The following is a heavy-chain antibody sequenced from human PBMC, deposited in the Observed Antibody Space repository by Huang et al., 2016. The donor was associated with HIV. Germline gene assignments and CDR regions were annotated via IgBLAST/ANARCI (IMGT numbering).Heavy chain of an antibody. J-gene: IGHJ4*02. CDR2: IYYSGST. Sequence: QVQLQESGPGLVKPSETLSLTCTVSGGSVSSGSYYWSWIRQPPGKGLEWIGYIYYSGSTNYNPALKSRVTISVDTSKNQFSLKLSSVTAADTAGYYCARGTGSGSFDYWGQGTLVTVSS. CDR1: GGSVSSGSYY. V-gene: IGHV4-61*01. CDR3: ARGTGSGSFDY. D-gene: IGHD3-10*01.